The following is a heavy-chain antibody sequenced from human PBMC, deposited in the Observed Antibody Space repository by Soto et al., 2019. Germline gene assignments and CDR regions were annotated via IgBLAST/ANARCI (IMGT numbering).Heavy chain of an antibody. V-gene: IGHV4-31*03. CDR1: GGSISSGGYY. J-gene: IGHJ4*02. Sequence: SETLSLTCTVSGGSISSGGYYWSWIRQHPGKGLEWIGYIYYSGSTYYNPSLKSRVTISVDTSKNQFSLKLSSVTAADTAVYYCARVPPIYDSSGYHQSNFDYWGQGTLVTVPQ. D-gene: IGHD3-22*01. CDR2: IYYSGST. CDR3: ARVPPIYDSSGYHQSNFDY.